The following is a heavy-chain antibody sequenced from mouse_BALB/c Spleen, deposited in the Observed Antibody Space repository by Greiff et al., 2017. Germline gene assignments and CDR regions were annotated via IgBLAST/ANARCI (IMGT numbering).Heavy chain of an antibody. Sequence: EVQLVESGGGLVQPGGSRKLSCAASGFTFSSFGMHWVRQSPEKGLEWVAYISSGSSTIYYADTVKGRCTISRDNPKNTLFLQMTSLRSEDTAMYYCARYEYYGSYFDVWGAGTTVTVSS. J-gene: IGHJ1*01. V-gene: IGHV5-17*02. CDR1: GFTFSSFG. CDR3: ARYEYYGSYFDV. CDR2: ISSGSSTI. D-gene: IGHD1-1*01.